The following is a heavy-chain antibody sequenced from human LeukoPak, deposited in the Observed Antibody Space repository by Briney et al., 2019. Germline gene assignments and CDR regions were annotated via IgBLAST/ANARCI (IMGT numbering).Heavy chain of an antibody. D-gene: IGHD2-2*01. CDR1: GYSSTSYW. Sequence: GESLKISCKGSGYSSTSYWIGWVRQMPGKGLEWMGIIYPGDSDTRYSPSFQGQVTISADKSISTAYLQWSSLKASDTAMYYCARIYCSSTSCYPRYFDYWGQGTLVTVSS. CDR2: IYPGDSDT. CDR3: ARIYCSSTSCYPRYFDY. J-gene: IGHJ4*02. V-gene: IGHV5-51*01.